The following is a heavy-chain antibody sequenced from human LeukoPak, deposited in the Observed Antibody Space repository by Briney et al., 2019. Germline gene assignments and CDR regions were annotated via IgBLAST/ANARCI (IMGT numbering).Heavy chain of an antibody. J-gene: IGHJ5*02. V-gene: IGHV4-59*01. CDR3: ARDIEKRRGAVGFDP. CDR2: IFDSGST. D-gene: IGHD6-13*01. CDR1: GGSISSYY. Sequence: SETLSLTCTVSGGSISSYYWSWIRQPPGKGLEWIGYIFDSGSTYYNPSLKSRVTISVDTSKNQCSLRLSSVTAADTAVYYCARDIEKRRGAVGFDPWGQGTLVTVSS.